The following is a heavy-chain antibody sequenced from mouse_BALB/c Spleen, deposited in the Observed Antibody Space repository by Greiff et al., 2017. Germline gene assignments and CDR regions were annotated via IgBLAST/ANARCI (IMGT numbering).Heavy chain of an antibody. CDR3: ARSGVEGFGY. Sequence: EVMLVESGGGLVQPGGSRKLSCAASGFTFSSFGMHWVRQAPEKGLEWVAYISSGSSTIYYADTVKGRFTISRDNPKNTLFLQMTSLRSEDTAMYYCARSGVEGFGYWGQGTTLTVSS. J-gene: IGHJ2*01. D-gene: IGHD1-1*01. V-gene: IGHV5-17*02. CDR2: ISSGSSTI. CDR1: GFTFSSFG.